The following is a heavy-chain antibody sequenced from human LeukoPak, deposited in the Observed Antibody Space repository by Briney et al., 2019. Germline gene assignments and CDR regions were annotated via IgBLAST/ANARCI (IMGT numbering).Heavy chain of an antibody. CDR1: GGTFSSYA. D-gene: IGHD4-11*01. CDR2: IIPIFGTA. V-gene: IGHV1-69*05. CDR3: ARGNTVTTSWFDP. J-gene: IGHJ5*02. Sequence: ASVKVSCKASGGTFSSYAISWVRQAPGQGLEWMGGIIPIFGTANYAQKFQGRVTITTDESTSTAYMELSSLRSEDMAVYYCARGNTVTTSWFDPWGQGTLVTVSS.